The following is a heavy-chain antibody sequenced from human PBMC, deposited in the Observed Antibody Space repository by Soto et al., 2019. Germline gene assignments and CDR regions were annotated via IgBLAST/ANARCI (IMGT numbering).Heavy chain of an antibody. D-gene: IGHD6-13*01. CDR3: ARDLSDEAAAGMSYYYYGMDV. Sequence: QVQLVQSGAEVKKPGASVKVSCKASGYTFTSYGISWVRQAPGQGLEWMGWISAYNGNTNYAQKLQGRVTMTTDTSTSTAYMELRSLRSDDTAVYYCARDLSDEAAAGMSYYYYGMDVWGQGTTVTVSS. CDR1: GYTFTSYG. V-gene: IGHV1-18*01. J-gene: IGHJ6*02. CDR2: ISAYNGNT.